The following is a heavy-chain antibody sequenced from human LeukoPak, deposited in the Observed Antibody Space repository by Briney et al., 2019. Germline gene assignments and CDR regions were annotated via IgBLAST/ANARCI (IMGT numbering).Heavy chain of an antibody. Sequence: PGGIHETLLCSLWNHPYGMSWVRQAPGKGLEWVAGISDTGGSTNYADSVKGRFTISRDNPKNTLYLQMNSLRAEDTAVYFCAKRGVVIRVILVGFHKQAYYFDSWGQGALVTVSS. J-gene: IGHJ4*02. CDR2: ISDTGGST. D-gene: IGHD3-22*01. CDR3: AKRGVVIRVILVGFHKQAYYFDS. CDR1: NHPYG. V-gene: IGHV3-23*01.